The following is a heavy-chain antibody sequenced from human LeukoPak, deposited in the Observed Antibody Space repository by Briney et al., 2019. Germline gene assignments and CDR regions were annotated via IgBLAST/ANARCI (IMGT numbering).Heavy chain of an antibody. J-gene: IGHJ6*02. CDR2: ISGRGGNI. D-gene: IGHD5-12*01. V-gene: IGHV3-9*01. Sequence: PGGSLRLSCAASGFTFDDYAMHWVRQAPGKGLEWVSGISGRGGNIGYADSVKGRFTISRDHDKNSMYLEINSPRTEDTALYFCARDAWRRVFYYGMAVWGHGDTV. CDR3: ARDAWRRVFYYGMAV. CDR1: GFTFDDYA.